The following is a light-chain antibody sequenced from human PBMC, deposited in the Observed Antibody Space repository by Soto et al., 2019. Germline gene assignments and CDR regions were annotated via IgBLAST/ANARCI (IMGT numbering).Light chain of an antibody. J-gene: IGLJ3*02. CDR1: SSNIGAGYD. CDR2: GNN. Sequence: QSVLTQPPSVSGAPGQRVTISCSGTSSNIGAGYDVHWYHQLPGTAPKLLIFGNNNRPSGVPARFSASRSGTSASLAITGLQAEDEADYCQSFDTNLRGSVFGGGTKVTFL. V-gene: IGLV1-40*01. CDR3: QSFDTNLRGSV.